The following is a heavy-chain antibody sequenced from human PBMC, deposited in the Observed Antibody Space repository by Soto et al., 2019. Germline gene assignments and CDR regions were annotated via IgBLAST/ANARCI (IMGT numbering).Heavy chain of an antibody. D-gene: IGHD3-10*01. CDR1: GGSFSGYY. V-gene: IGHV4-34*01. CDR2: INHSGST. CDR3: AGRLLWFGEFDY. Sequence: SETLSLTCAVYGGSFSGYYWSWIRQPPGKGLEWIGEINHSGSTNYNPSLKSRVTISVDTSKNQFSLKLSSVTAADTAVYYCAGRLLWFGEFDYWGQGTLVTVSS. J-gene: IGHJ4*02.